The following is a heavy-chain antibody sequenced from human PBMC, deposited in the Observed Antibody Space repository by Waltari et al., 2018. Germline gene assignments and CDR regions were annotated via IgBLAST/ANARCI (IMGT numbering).Heavy chain of an antibody. CDR1: GFTFSSSA. D-gene: IGHD5-12*01. CDR2: ISFDGSNK. CDR3: ARDTVDSGYVGFYFDY. J-gene: IGHJ4*02. Sequence: QVQLVESGGGVVQLGRSLRLSCAASGFTFSSSAMHRVRQAPGKGLEWVAVISFDGSNKYYADSVKGRFTISRDNSKNTLYLQMNSLRAEDTAVYYCARDTVDSGYVGFYFDYWGQGTLVTVSS. V-gene: IGHV3-30-3*01.